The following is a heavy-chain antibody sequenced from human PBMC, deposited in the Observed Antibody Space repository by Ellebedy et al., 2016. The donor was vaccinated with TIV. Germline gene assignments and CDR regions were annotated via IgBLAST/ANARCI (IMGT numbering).Heavy chain of an antibody. CDR2: IYTGDST. Sequence: GESLKISCAASGFSVSSNYVSWVRQAPGKGLEWVSYIYTGDSTYHADSVKGRFTISRDNSKNTVSLQMHSLRVEDTAVYYCARVRSSAFEIWGQGTMVTVSS. CDR1: GFSVSSNY. V-gene: IGHV3-53*01. J-gene: IGHJ3*02. CDR3: ARVRSSAFEI.